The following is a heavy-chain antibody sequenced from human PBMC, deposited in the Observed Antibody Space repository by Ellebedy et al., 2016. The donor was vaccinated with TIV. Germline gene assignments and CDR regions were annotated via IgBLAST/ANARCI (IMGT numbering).Heavy chain of an antibody. D-gene: IGHD2-21*02. CDR3: ASLPDCGGDCYSGSGY. V-gene: IGHV1-69*13. Sequence: ASVKVSCKASGGTFSSYAISWVRQAPGQGLEWMGGIIPIFGTANYAQKFQGRVTITADESTSTAYMELSSLRSEDTAVYYCASLPDCGGDCYSGSGYWGQGTLVTVSS. J-gene: IGHJ4*02. CDR1: GGTFSSYA. CDR2: IIPIFGTA.